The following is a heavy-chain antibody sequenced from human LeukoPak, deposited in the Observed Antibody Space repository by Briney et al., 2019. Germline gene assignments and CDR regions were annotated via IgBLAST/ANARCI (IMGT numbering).Heavy chain of an antibody. D-gene: IGHD3-22*01. CDR2: IYYSGST. Sequence: SETLSLTCTVSGGSISSYYWSWIRQPPGKGLEWIGYIYYSGSTNYNPSLKSRVTISVDTSKNQFSLKLSSVTAADTAVYYCARVKVIDAFDIWGQGTMVTVSS. J-gene: IGHJ3*02. CDR1: GGSISSYY. V-gene: IGHV4-59*01. CDR3: ARVKVIDAFDI.